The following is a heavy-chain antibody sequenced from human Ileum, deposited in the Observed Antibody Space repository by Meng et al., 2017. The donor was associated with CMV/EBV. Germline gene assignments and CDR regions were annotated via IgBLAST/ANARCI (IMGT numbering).Heavy chain of an antibody. V-gene: IGHV3-7*01. J-gene: IGHJ4*02. CDR3: AKQGFGWSADY. CDR2: IKQDGSEK. CDR1: GFTFSSYW. Sequence: GESLKISCAASGFTFSSYWMSWVRQAPGKGLEWVANIKQDGSEKYYVDSVKGRFTISRDNAKNSLYLQMNSLRAEDTAVYYCAKQGFGWSADYWGQGTLVTVSS. D-gene: IGHD2-15*01.